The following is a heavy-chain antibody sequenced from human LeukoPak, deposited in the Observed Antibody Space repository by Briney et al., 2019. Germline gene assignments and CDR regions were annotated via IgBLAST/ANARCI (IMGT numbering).Heavy chain of an antibody. CDR3: AKVPQASGSYYYFDY. CDR2: ITGSGYST. V-gene: IGHV3-23*01. Sequence: GGSLRLSCAASGFTFSRNVMSWVRQAPVRELEWVSSITGSGYSTYYADSAKGRFTISRDNSKNTLYLQMNSLRAEDTAVYYCAKVPQASGSYYYFDYWGQGTLVTVSS. CDR1: GFTFSRNV. D-gene: IGHD1-26*01. J-gene: IGHJ4*02.